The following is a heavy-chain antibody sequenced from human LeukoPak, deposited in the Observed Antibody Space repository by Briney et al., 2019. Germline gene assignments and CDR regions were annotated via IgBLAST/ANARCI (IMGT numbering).Heavy chain of an antibody. V-gene: IGHV4-59*01. CDR1: GGSISSYY. J-gene: IGHJ5*02. D-gene: IGHD6-13*01. CDR2: IYYSGST. Sequence: SETLSLTCTVSGGSISSYYWSWIRQPPGKGLEWIGYIYYSGSTNYNPSLKSRVTISVDTSKNQFSLKLSSVTAADTAAYYCARVKEGIAQLARFDPWGQGTLVTVSS. CDR3: ARVKEGIAQLARFDP.